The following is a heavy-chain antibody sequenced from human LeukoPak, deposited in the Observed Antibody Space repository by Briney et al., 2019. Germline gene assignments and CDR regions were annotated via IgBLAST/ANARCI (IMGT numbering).Heavy chain of an antibody. CDR2: ISAYNGNT. J-gene: IGHJ5*02. D-gene: IGHD5-18*01. CDR3: ARGGYPTRGYSYAPGGWFDP. V-gene: IGHV1-18*01. CDR1: GYTFTSYG. Sequence: ASVKVSCKASGYTFTSYGISWVRQAPGQGLEWMGWISAYNGNTNYAQKLQGRVTMTRDTSTSTVYMELSSLRSEDTAVYYCARGGYPTRGYSYAPGGWFDPWDQGTLVTVSS.